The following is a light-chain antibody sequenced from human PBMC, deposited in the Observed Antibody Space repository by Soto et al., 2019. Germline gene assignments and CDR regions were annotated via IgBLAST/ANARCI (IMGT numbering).Light chain of an antibody. CDR1: QDVGKW. CDR2: GAS. Sequence: DIQMTQSPASVSASVGDRVTITCRASQDVGKWLAWYQQKPGKAPTLLIHGASSLQSGVPPRYSGSGYGTDFTLTISSLQPEDFAVYYCQQYGSAPLITFGQGTRLEI. CDR3: QQYGSAPLIT. V-gene: IGKV1-12*01. J-gene: IGKJ5*01.